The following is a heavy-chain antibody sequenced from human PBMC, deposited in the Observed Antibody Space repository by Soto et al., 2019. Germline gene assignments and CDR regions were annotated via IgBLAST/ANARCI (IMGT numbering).Heavy chain of an antibody. Sequence: ASVKVSCKASGYSFTDYHIHWVRQAPGQGLEWLGRINPKSGGTSTAQKFQGWVTMTRDRSISTVYMELTRLRSEDTAVYYCARALVVVPAAFYGMDVWGQGTTVTVSS. D-gene: IGHD2-2*01. V-gene: IGHV1-2*04. CDR1: GYSFTDYH. CDR3: ARALVVVPAAFYGMDV. J-gene: IGHJ6*02. CDR2: INPKSGGT.